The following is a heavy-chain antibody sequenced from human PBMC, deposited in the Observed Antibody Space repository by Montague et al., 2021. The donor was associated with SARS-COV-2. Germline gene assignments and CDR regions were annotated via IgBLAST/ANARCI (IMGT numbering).Heavy chain of an antibody. J-gene: IGHJ3*02. D-gene: IGHD3-22*01. V-gene: IGHV4-39*01. CDR3: ARLPYFYDSTHAFDI. CDR1: GGSIGSSSYY. CDR2: IFYSGST. Sequence: SETLSLTCTVSGGSIGSSSYYWGWIRQPPGKGLEWIGNIFYSGSTYHNTSLKSRVTISVDTSKNQFSLRLSSVTAADTAVYYCARLPYFYDSTHAFDIWGQGTMVTVSS.